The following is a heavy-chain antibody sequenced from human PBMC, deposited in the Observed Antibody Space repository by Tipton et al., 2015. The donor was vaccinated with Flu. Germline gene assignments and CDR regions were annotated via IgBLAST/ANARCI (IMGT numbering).Heavy chain of an antibody. D-gene: IGHD1-26*01. Sequence: TLSLTCTVSGGSISTTIYYWGWVRQPPGKGLEWTGYIYYSGSTTYNPSLKSRVTISVDTSKNQFSLKLSSVTAADTAIYFCARRAPNSGTFCFDYWGQGTLVTVSS. V-gene: IGHV4-61*05. CDR3: ARRAPNSGTFCFDY. CDR2: IYYSGST. J-gene: IGHJ4*02. CDR1: GGSISTTIYY.